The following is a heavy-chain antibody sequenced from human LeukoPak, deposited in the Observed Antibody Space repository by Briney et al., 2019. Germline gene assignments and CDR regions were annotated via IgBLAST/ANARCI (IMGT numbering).Heavy chain of an antibody. V-gene: IGHV5-51*01. Sequence: GESLKISCKGSGYSFTSYWIGWVRQMPGKGLEWVGIIYPGDSDTRYSPSFQGQVTISADKSISTAYLQWSSLKASDTAMYYCARRKGITIFGVAPNDAFDIWGQGTMVTVSS. CDR2: IYPGDSDT. J-gene: IGHJ3*02. D-gene: IGHD3-3*01. CDR3: ARRKGITIFGVAPNDAFDI. CDR1: GYSFTSYW.